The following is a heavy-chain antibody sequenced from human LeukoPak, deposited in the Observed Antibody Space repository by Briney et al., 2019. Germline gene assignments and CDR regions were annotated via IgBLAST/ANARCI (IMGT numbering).Heavy chain of an antibody. V-gene: IGHV3-9*01. CDR1: GFTFDDYA. J-gene: IGHJ4*02. CDR2: ISWNSGSI. CDR3: AKDGLH. Sequence: PGGSLRLSCAASGFTFDDYAMHWVRQAPGKGLEWVSGISWNSGSIGYADSVKGRFTISRDNAKNSLYLQMNSLRAEDTALYYCAKDGLHWGQGTLVTVSS.